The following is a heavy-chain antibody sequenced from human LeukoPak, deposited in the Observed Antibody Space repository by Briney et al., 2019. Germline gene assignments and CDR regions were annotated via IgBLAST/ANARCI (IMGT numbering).Heavy chain of an antibody. J-gene: IGHJ4*02. CDR2: VNPSGGST. V-gene: IGHV1-46*01. D-gene: IGHD6-19*01. CDR1: GYTFTGYY. Sequence: GASVKVSCKASGYTFTGYYMHWVRQAPGQGLEWMGIVNPSGGSTSYAQKFQGRVTMTRDTSTSTVYMELSSLRSEDTAVYYCARVKKKYSSGSDYFDYWGQGTLVTVSS. CDR3: ARVKKKYSSGSDYFDY.